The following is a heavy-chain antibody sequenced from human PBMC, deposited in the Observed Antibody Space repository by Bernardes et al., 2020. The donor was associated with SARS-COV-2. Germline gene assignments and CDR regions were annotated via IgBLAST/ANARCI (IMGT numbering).Heavy chain of an antibody. J-gene: IGHJ5*02. CDR3: ASGGSGKYGWFDP. Sequence: SEPLSLTCTVSRASVSSTSYYWNWLRQSPGMGLEWIASIYYTGSTYYNPFLKSRVTISVDTSKNQFSLKLTSATAADTAVYFCASGGSGKYGWFDPWGQGTLVTVSS. CDR2: IYYTGST. V-gene: IGHV4-39*01. CDR1: RASVSSTSYY. D-gene: IGHD3-10*01.